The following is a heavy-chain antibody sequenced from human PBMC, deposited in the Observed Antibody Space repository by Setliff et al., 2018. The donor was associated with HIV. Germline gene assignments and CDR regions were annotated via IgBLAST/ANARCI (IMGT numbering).Heavy chain of an antibody. Sequence: PSVKVSCKASGYTFTGYYMHWVRQAPGQGLECMGWINPNSGGTNYAQKFQGRVTMTRDTSISTAYMELSRLRSDDTAVYYCARDLDIVVVVAATEYGMDVWGQGTTVTVSS. J-gene: IGHJ6*02. D-gene: IGHD2-15*01. CDR2: INPNSGGT. CDR1: GYTFTGYY. CDR3: ARDLDIVVVVAATEYGMDV. V-gene: IGHV1-2*02.